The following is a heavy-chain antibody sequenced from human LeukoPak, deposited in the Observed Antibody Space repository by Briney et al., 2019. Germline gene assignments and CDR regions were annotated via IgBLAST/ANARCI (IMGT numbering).Heavy chain of an antibody. CDR3: AKDCDDSSGSLDY. D-gene: IGHD3-22*01. J-gene: IGHJ4*02. CDR2: ISYDGSNK. Sequence: GGSLRLSCAASGFTFSSYGMHWVRQALGKGLEWVAVISYDGSNKYYADSVKGRFTISRDNSKNTLYLQMNSLRAEDTAVYYCAKDCDDSSGSLDYWGQGTLVTVSS. V-gene: IGHV3-30*18. CDR1: GFTFSSYG.